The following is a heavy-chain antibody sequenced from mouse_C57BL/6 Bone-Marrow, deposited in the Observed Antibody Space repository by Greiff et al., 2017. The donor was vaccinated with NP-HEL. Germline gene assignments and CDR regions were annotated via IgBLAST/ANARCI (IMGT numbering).Heavy chain of an antibody. J-gene: IGHJ2*01. Sequence: EVKLMESGPELVKPGASVKISCKASGYTFTDYYMNWVKQSHGKSLEWIGDINPNNGGTSYNQKFKGKATLTVDKSSSTAYMELRSLTSEDSAVYYCARDYGSNGDYWGQGTTLTVSS. CDR3: ARDYGSNGDY. CDR1: GYTFTDYY. CDR2: INPNNGGT. D-gene: IGHD1-1*01. V-gene: IGHV1-26*01.